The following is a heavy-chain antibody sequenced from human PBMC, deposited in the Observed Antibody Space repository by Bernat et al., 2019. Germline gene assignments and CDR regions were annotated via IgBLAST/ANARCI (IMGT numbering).Heavy chain of an antibody. CDR1: GFTFSSYA. Sequence: QMQLVESGGGVVQPGRSLRLSCAASGFTFSSYAVNWVRQAPGKGLEWVAVISYDGSNKYYADSVKGRFTISRDNSKNTLYLQMNSLRPEDTAVYYCARDSLLQRGGWFDPWGQGTLVTVSS. V-gene: IGHV3-30-3*01. D-gene: IGHD3-16*01. J-gene: IGHJ5*02. CDR3: ARDSLLQRGGWFDP. CDR2: ISYDGSNK.